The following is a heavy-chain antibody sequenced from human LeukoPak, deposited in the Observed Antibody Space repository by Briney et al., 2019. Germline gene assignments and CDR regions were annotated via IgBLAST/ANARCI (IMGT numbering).Heavy chain of an antibody. J-gene: IGHJ4*02. CDR3: VAGSGWRFDY. CDR1: GFMFSSYW. CDR2: IKQDGSEK. D-gene: IGHD6-19*01. V-gene: IGHV3-7*01. Sequence: GGSLRLSCAASGFMFSSYWMSWVRQAPGKGLEWVANIKQDGSEKNYVDSVRGRFIISRDNAENSLYVQMNSLRVEDTAVYYCVAGSGWRFDYWGQGTLVTVSS.